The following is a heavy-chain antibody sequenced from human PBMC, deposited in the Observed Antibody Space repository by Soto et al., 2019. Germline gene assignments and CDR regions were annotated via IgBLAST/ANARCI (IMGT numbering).Heavy chain of an antibody. J-gene: IGHJ5*02. Sequence: PGGSLRLSCAASGFTFSSYEMNWVRQAPGKGLEWVSYISSSGSTIYYADSVKGGFTISRDNAKNSLYLQMNSLRAEDTAVYYCARGRRSWFDPWGQGTLVTVSS. D-gene: IGHD6-25*01. V-gene: IGHV3-48*03. CDR3: ARGRRSWFDP. CDR1: GFTFSSYE. CDR2: ISSSGSTI.